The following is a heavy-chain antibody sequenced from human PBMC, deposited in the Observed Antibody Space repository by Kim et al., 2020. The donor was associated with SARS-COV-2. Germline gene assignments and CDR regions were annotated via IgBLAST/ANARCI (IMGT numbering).Heavy chain of an antibody. CDR3: SGAESDGGTNSFHFDY. CDR2: INSGEIS. V-gene: IGHV3-53*01. Sequence: GGSLRLSCVVSGFSFSDTYMSWVRQAPGKGLEWVSYINSGEISYYAESVKNRFTISSDVYENNLYLQKNNRRAEDTAVLYYSGAESDGGTNSFHFDYWG. J-gene: IGHJ4*01. D-gene: IGHD2-15*01. CDR1: GFSFSDTY.